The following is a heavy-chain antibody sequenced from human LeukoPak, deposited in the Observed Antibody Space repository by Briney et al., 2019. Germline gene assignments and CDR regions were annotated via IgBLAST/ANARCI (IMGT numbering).Heavy chain of an antibody. CDR3: ARDFDDVNSNYYYIPDF. D-gene: IGHD3-10*01. Sequence: TGGSLRLSCAASGFTFSSYAMSWGRQAPGKGLECVSAISGSGGSTYYADSVKGRFTISRDNSKNTLYLQLNSLRADDTAVYYCARDFDDVNSNYYYIPDFWGQGVLVTVSS. V-gene: IGHV3-23*01. CDR2: ISGSGGST. CDR1: GFTFSSYA. J-gene: IGHJ4*02.